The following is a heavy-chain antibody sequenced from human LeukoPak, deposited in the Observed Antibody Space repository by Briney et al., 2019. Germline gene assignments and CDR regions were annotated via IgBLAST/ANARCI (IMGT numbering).Heavy chain of an antibody. D-gene: IGHD1-26*01. Sequence: GGSLRLSCATSGFTFSNHAMHWVRQATGKGLEWVSAIGTAGDTFYPGSVKGRFTISRENAKNSLSLQMNSLRAEDTAVYYCVRQQTPHGNFDYWGQGTLVTVSS. J-gene: IGHJ4*02. V-gene: IGHV3-13*01. CDR1: GFTFSNHA. CDR2: IGTAGDT. CDR3: VRQQTPHGNFDY.